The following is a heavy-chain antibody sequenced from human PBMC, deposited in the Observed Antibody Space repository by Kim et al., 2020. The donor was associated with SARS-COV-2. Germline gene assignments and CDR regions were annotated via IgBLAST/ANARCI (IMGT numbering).Heavy chain of an antibody. Sequence: ASVKVSCKASGYTFTSYDINWVRQATGQGLEWMGWMNPNSGNTGYAQKFQGRVTMTRNTSISTAYMELSSLRSEDTAVYYCARASNRVTFWSGYYGGLGYWGQGTLVTVSS. CDR1: GYTFTSYD. CDR2: MNPNSGNT. CDR3: ARASNRVTFWSGYYGGLGY. D-gene: IGHD3-3*01. V-gene: IGHV1-8*01. J-gene: IGHJ4*02.